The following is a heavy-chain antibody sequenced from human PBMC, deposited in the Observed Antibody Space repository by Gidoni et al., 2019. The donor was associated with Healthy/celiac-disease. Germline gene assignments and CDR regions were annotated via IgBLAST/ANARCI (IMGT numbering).Heavy chain of an antibody. CDR1: GYTFTGYY. CDR2: INPNSGGT. V-gene: IGHV1-2*06. Sequence: QVQLVQSGAEVKKPGASVKVSCKASGYTFTGYYMHWVRQAPGQGLEWMGRINPNSGGTNYAQKFQGRVTMTRDTSISTAYMELSRLRSDDTAVYYCASPSPGIAAAGMDYYYYYGMDVWGQGTTVTVSS. CDR3: ASPSPGIAAAGMDYYYYYGMDV. J-gene: IGHJ6*02. D-gene: IGHD6-13*01.